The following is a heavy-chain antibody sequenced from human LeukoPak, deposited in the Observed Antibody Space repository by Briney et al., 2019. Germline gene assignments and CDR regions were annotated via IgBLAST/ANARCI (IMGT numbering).Heavy chain of an antibody. J-gene: IGHJ4*02. Sequence: QSGGSLRLSCAASGFTFSSYSMNWVRQAPGKGLEWVSAISGSGGSTYYADSVKGRFTISRDNSKNTLYLQMNSLRAEDTAVYYCARDGFVERYDSSGYTLGWGQGTLVTVSS. CDR1: GFTFSSYS. V-gene: IGHV3-23*01. CDR2: ISGSGGST. CDR3: ARDGFVERYDSSGYTLG. D-gene: IGHD3-22*01.